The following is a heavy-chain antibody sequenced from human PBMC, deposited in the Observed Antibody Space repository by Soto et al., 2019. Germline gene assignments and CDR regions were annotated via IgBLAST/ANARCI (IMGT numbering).Heavy chain of an antibody. CDR3: AHGSGWLFDY. Sequence: QITLKESGPPLVKPTQTLTLTCTFSGFALRDYAVGVGWIRQPPGKALEWLAFIYWNDNEYYSPSLTSRLTISKDTSKNQVVLTMTNMDPEDTATYYCAHGSGWLFDYWGPGTLVTVSS. CDR1: GFALRDYAVG. D-gene: IGHD6-19*01. V-gene: IGHV2-5*01. J-gene: IGHJ4*02. CDR2: IYWNDNE.